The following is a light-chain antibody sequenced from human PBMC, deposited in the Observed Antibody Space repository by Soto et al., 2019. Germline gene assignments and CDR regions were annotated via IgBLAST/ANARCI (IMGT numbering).Light chain of an antibody. J-gene: IGKJ4*01. CDR3: QKYNTVPRT. Sequence: DIPMTQSPSSLSASVGDRVTITCRASQGIRTFLAWYQQKPGKVPKLLIYGASTLQSGVPSRFSGSGSGTDFALTISSLQPEDVATYYCQKYNTVPRTFGGGTKVEIK. CDR2: GAS. V-gene: IGKV1-27*01. CDR1: QGIRTF.